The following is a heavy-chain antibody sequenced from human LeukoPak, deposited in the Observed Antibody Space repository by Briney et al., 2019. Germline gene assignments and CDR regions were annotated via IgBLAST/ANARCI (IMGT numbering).Heavy chain of an antibody. CDR1: GYTFASYA. J-gene: IGHJ3*02. CDR2: IIPIFGTA. Sequence: SVKVSCKASGYTFASYAFSWVRQAPGQGLEWMGGIIPIFGTANYAQKFQGRVTITADESTSTAYMELSSLRSEDTAVYYCAREGNDAFDIWGQGTMVTVSS. D-gene: IGHD3-10*01. V-gene: IGHV1-69*13. CDR3: AREGNDAFDI.